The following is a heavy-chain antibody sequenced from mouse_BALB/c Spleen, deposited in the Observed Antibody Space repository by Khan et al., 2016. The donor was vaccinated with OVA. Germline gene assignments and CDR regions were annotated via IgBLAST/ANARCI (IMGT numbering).Heavy chain of an antibody. CDR2: ITSGGSYT. CDR3: TRDRNYYGSSVYFDY. CDR1: GFAFSSYS. J-gene: IGHJ2*01. D-gene: IGHD1-1*01. V-gene: IGHV5-6-4*01. Sequence: EVELVESGGGLVKPGGSLKLSCAASGFAFSSYSMSWVRQTPEKRLEWVATITSGGSYTYYPDSVKGRFTISRDNAKNTLYLQMSSLKSEDTAMYYCTRDRNYYGSSVYFDYWCQGTTLTVSS.